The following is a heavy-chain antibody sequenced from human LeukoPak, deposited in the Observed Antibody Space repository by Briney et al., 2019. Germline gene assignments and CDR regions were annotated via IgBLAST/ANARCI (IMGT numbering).Heavy chain of an antibody. D-gene: IGHD3-22*01. J-gene: IGHJ6*02. CDR1: GGSISSSSYY. Sequence: SETLSLTCTVSGGSISSSSYYWGWIRQPPGKGLEWIGSIYYSGSTYYNPSLKSRVTISADTSKNQFSLKLSSVTAADTAVYYWARHSGTMSDKGYYTIDVWGQGTTVTVSS. V-gene: IGHV4-39*01. CDR3: ARHSGTMSDKGYYTIDV. CDR2: IYYSGST.